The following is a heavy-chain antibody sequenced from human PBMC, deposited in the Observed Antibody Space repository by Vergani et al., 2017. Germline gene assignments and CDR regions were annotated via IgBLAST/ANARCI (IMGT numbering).Heavy chain of an antibody. V-gene: IGHV1-46*03. J-gene: IGHJ4*02. CDR3: ARPHGDILPPDPRRLDY. CDR2: INPSGGST. Sequence: VQLVQSGTEVKKPGASVKIACKTSGYTFTNHHIHWVRQAPGQGLEWMGIINPSGGSTTYAQQFQGRLTMTRDTSTSTVYMDLSNLRSEDTAVYYCARPHGDILPPDPRRLDYWGQGTLVTVSS. CDR1: GYTFTNHH.